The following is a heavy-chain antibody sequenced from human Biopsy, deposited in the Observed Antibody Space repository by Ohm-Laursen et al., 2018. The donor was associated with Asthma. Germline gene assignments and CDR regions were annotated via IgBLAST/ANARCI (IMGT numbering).Heavy chain of an antibody. Sequence: GASVKASCKASAYTFIGYHLHWVRQAPGEGLEWMGRINPNGGATIYAQKFQGRVTMTRDTSISTAYMELSRLTSGDTAVYYCARVQKSPGDRWFDPWDQGTLVTVSS. CDR1: AYTFIGYH. V-gene: IGHV1-2*06. CDR2: INPNGGAT. CDR3: ARVQKSPGDRWFDP. J-gene: IGHJ5*02. D-gene: IGHD7-27*01.